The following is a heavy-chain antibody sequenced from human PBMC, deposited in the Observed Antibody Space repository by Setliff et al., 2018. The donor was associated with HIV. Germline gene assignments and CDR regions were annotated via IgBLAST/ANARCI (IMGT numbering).Heavy chain of an antibody. D-gene: IGHD5-18*01. Sequence: PSETLSLTCTVSGGSISSGSYYWSWIRQPAGKGPEWIGHIYTSGSTNYNPSLKSRVTISVDTSKNQFSLRLTSVTAADTAVYYCARERSRGYTDPPRFDYWGQGTLVTVSS. V-gene: IGHV4-61*09. CDR2: IYTSGST. CDR1: GGSISSGSYY. CDR3: ARERSRGYTDPPRFDY. J-gene: IGHJ4*02.